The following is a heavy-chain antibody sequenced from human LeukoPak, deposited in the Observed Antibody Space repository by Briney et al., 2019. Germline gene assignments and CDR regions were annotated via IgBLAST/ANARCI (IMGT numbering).Heavy chain of an antibody. V-gene: IGHV5-51*01. CDR3: ARPTKRTGWCDY. CDR2: IYPGDSDT. Sequence: GESLKISCKGAGYSFTNSWIGWVRQMPGKGLEWMGIIYPGDSDTRYSPSFQGQVTISADKSISTAYLQWSSLKASDTAMYYCARPTKRTGWCDYWGQGTLVTVSS. D-gene: IGHD6-19*01. J-gene: IGHJ4*02. CDR1: GYSFTNSW.